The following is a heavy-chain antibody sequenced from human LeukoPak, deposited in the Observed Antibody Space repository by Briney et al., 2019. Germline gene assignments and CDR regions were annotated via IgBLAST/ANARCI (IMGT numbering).Heavy chain of an antibody. Sequence: ASVKVSCKASGYTFTSYYMHWVRQAPGQGLEWMGIINPSGGNTNYAQKLQGRVTMTTDTSTSTAYMELRSLRSDDTAVYYCARDRLPYCSGGSCSLGYWGQGTLVTVSS. CDR2: INPSGGNT. CDR1: GYTFTSYY. D-gene: IGHD2-15*01. V-gene: IGHV1-46*01. J-gene: IGHJ4*02. CDR3: ARDRLPYCSGGSCSLGY.